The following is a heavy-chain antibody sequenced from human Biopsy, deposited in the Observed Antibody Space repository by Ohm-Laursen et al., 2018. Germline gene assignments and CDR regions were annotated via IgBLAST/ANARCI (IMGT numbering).Heavy chain of an antibody. D-gene: IGHD1-26*01. CDR3: ARGGLNYWYFDL. V-gene: IGHV1-2*02. J-gene: IGHJ2*01. CDR1: GYTFSLYH. Sequence: ASVKVSCKASGYTFSLYHIHWVRQAPGQGLEWMGWINPNSGGTNYAQKFQGRVTMTRDTSMSTAYMELNRLRSGDTAVYYCARGGLNYWYFDLWGRGTLVTVSS. CDR2: INPNSGGT.